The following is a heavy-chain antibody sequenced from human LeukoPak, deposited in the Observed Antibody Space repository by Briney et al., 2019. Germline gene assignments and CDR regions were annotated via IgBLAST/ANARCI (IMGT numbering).Heavy chain of an antibody. D-gene: IGHD1-26*01. V-gene: IGHV4-39*07. CDR2: IYYSGST. J-gene: IGHJ4*02. CDR1: GGSISSSSYY. CDR3: ARDGSGSYYNYFDY. Sequence: SETLSLTCTVSGGSISSSSYYWGWIRQPPGKGLEWIGSIYYSGSTYYNPSLKSRVTISVDTSKNQFSLKLSSVTAADTAVYYCARDGSGSYYNYFDYWGQGTLVTVSS.